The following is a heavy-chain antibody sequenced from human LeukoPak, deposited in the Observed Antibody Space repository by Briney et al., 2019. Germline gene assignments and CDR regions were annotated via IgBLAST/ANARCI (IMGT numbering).Heavy chain of an antibody. Sequence: SETLSLTCTVSGGSISSYYWSWIRQPPGKGLEWIGYIYYSGSTNYNPSLKSRVTISVDKSKNQFSLKLSSVTAADTAVYYCARLGYCGGGSCPPRYWGQGTLVTVSS. CDR3: ARLGYCGGGSCPPRY. CDR2: IYYSGST. V-gene: IGHV4-59*12. J-gene: IGHJ4*02. D-gene: IGHD2-15*01. CDR1: GGSISSYY.